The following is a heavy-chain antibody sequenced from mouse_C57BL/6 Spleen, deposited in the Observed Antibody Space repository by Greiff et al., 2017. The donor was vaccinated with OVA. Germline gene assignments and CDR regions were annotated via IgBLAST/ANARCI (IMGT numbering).Heavy chain of an antibody. Sequence: VQLQQSGAELVRPGASVKLSCTASGFNIKDYYMHWVKQRPEQGLEWIGRIDPEDGDTEYAPKFQGKATMTAETSSNTAYLQLSSLTSEDTAVYYCTTTTVVATGYFDYWGQGTTLTVSS. CDR2: IDPEDGDT. V-gene: IGHV14-1*01. CDR1: GFNIKDYY. J-gene: IGHJ2*01. D-gene: IGHD1-1*01. CDR3: TTTTVVATGYFDY.